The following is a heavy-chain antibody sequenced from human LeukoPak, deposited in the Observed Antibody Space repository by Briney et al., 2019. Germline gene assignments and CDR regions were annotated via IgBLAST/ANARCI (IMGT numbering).Heavy chain of an antibody. V-gene: IGHV3-23*01. CDR2: ISGTAFST. J-gene: IGHJ4*02. CDR1: GFTFSSYG. CDR3: AKGHGSGTYWVFND. D-gene: IGHD3-10*01. Sequence: GGSLRLSCAASGFTFSSYGMSWVRQAPGKGLEWVSIISGTAFSTYYADSVKGRFTISRDNSQNTLYLQMNSLRAEDTAVYYCAKGHGSGTYWVFNDWGQGTLVTVSS.